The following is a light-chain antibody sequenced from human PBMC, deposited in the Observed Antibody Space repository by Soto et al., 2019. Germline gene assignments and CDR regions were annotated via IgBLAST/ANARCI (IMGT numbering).Light chain of an antibody. Sequence: QSLLTQPASVSGSPGQSITISCTGTSSDVGGYNYVSWYQQHPGKAPKLMIYDVSNRPSGVSNRFSGSKSGNTASLTISGLQAEDEADYYCSSYTSSSTLGVFGAGTKVPVL. J-gene: IGLJ1*01. V-gene: IGLV2-14*01. CDR3: SSYTSSSTLGV. CDR2: DVS. CDR1: SSDVGGYNY.